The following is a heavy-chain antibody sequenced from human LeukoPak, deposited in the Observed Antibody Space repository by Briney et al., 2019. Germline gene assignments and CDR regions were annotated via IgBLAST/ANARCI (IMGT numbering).Heavy chain of an antibody. CDR2: INHSGST. CDR1: GGSFSGYY. J-gene: IGHJ4*02. D-gene: IGHD3-22*01. CDR3: ARGRTGYDSSGYYYGPQYYFDY. V-gene: IGHV4-34*01. Sequence: SETLSLTCAVYGGSFSGYYWSWIRQPPGKGLEWIGEINHSGSTNYNPSLKSRVTISVDTSKNQFSLKLSSVPAADTAVYYCARGRTGYDSSGYYYGPQYYFDYWGQGTLVTVSS.